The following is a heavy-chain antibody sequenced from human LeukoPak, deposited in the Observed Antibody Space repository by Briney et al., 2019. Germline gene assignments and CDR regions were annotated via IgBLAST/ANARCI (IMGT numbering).Heavy chain of an antibody. CDR3: AKDLTYYYDSSGYEN. J-gene: IGHJ4*02. CDR2: ISGSGGST. CDR1: GFTFSSYA. Sequence: GGSLRLSCAASGFTFSSYAMSWVRQAPGKGLEWVSAISGSGGSTYYADSVEGRFTISRDNSKNTLYLQMNSLRAEDTAVYYCAKDLTYYYDSSGYENWGQGTLVTVSS. D-gene: IGHD3-22*01. V-gene: IGHV3-23*01.